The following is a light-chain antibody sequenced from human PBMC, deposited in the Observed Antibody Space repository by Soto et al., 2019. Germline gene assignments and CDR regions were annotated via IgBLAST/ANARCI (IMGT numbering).Light chain of an antibody. CDR3: SSYAGSSNV. Sequence: QSALTQPPSASGSPGQSVAISCTGTSSDAAGYNYVSWYQQHPGKAPKLMIYEVNKRPSGVPDRFSGSKSGNTASLTVSGLQAEDEADYYCSSYAGSSNVFGTGTKLTVL. CDR2: EVN. V-gene: IGLV2-8*01. J-gene: IGLJ1*01. CDR1: SSDAAGYNY.